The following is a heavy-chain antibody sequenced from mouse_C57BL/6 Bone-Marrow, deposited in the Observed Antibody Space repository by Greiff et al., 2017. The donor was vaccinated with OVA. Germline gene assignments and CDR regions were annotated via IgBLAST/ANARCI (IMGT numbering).Heavy chain of an antibody. D-gene: IGHD1-1*01. CDR3: SRSYYYGSSYHWYCDV. V-gene: IGHV1-72*01. CDR2: IDPNSGGT. J-gene: IGHJ1*03. Sequence: VQLQQPGAELVKPGASVKLSCKASGYTFTSYWMHWVKQRPGRGLEWIGRIDPNSGGTTYNEKFKSKATLTVDKPSSTAYMQLSSLTSEDSAVYYCSRSYYYGSSYHWYCDVWGTGTTVTVSS. CDR1: GYTFTSYW.